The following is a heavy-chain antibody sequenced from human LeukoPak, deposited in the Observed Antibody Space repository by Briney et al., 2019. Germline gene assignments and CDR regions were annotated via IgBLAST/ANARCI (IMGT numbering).Heavy chain of an antibody. J-gene: IGHJ4*02. CDR3: ASTGYGSGTLYYFDY. V-gene: IGHV1-69*04. CDR1: GYTFTSYG. Sequence: SVKVSCKASGYTFTSYGISWVRQAPGQGLEWMGRIIPILGIANYAQKSQGRVTITADKSTSTAYMELSSLRSEDTAVYYCASTGYGSGTLYYFDYWGQGTLVTVSS. D-gene: IGHD3-10*01. CDR2: IIPILGIA.